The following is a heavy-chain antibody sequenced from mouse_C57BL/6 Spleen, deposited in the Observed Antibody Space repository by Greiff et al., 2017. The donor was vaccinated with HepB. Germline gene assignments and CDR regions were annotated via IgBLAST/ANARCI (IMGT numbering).Heavy chain of an antibody. CDR2: INPSSGYT. CDR1: GYTFTSYW. CDR3: ASSMVTTDWYFDV. D-gene: IGHD2-2*01. J-gene: IGHJ1*03. Sequence: QVQLQQSGAELAKPGASVKLSCKASGYTFTSYWMHWVKQRPGQGLEWIGYINPSSGYTKYNQKFKDKATLTADKSSSTAYMQLSSLTYEDSAVYYCASSMVTTDWYFDVWGTGTTVTVSS. V-gene: IGHV1-7*01.